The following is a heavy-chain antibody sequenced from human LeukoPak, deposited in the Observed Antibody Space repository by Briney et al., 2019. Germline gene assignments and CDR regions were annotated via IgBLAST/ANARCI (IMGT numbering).Heavy chain of an antibody. Sequence: GASVTVSCTASGGTFSSFPISWARQAPGQGLEWMGRIIPILGTANYAQKFQGRVTITADTSTSTAYMELSSLRSEDTAVYYCASGDPRIAALYYFDYWGQGTLVTVSS. CDR1: GGTFSSFP. V-gene: IGHV1-69*08. CDR3: ASGDPRIAALYYFDY. D-gene: IGHD6-6*01. CDR2: IIPILGTA. J-gene: IGHJ4*02.